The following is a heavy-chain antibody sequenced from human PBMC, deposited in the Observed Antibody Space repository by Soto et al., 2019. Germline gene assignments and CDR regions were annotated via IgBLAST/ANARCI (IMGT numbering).Heavy chain of an antibody. D-gene: IGHD1-26*01. CDR1: GFTFSIYA. Sequence: GESLKISCAASGFTFSIYAMSWVRQAPGKGLEWVSHISGSGGSTNYADSVKGRFTISRDNSKNTLYLQMNSLRAEDTAVYYCAKTLGYSGSYGVDYWGQGTLVTVSS. J-gene: IGHJ4*02. CDR3: AKTLGYSGSYGVDY. CDR2: ISGSGGST. V-gene: IGHV3-23*01.